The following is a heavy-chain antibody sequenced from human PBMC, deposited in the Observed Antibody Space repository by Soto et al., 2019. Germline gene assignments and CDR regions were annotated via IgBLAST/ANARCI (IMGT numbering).Heavy chain of an antibody. D-gene: IGHD1-26*01. V-gene: IGHV1-69*06. CDR2: IIPIFATV. Sequence: QVQLLQSGSEVRKPGSSVKVSCKASGGTHNNYAFTWVRQARGQGLEWVGGIIPIFATVVYEQRFESRVTISADKSTSTAYMELTNLSFADTAVDYCTIWWEAVPYHYYVLDVWGQGTAITVSS. CDR3: TIWWEAVPYHYYVLDV. J-gene: IGHJ6*02. CDR1: GGTHNNYA.